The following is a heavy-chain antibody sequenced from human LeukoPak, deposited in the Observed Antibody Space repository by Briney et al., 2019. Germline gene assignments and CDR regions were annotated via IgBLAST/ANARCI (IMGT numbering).Heavy chain of an antibody. J-gene: IGHJ4*02. D-gene: IGHD6-19*01. CDR2: IDGSGST. CDR1: GGSIRTYY. CDR3: ARSPLSSSGWYRADY. V-gene: IGHV4-4*07. Sequence: SETLSLTCTVSGGSIRTYYWNWIRQPAGKGLEWIGRIDGSGSTTFSPSLRSRVIMSVDSSKSQISLNLNSVTAADTAMYYCARSPLSSSGWYRADYWGQGTLVTVSS.